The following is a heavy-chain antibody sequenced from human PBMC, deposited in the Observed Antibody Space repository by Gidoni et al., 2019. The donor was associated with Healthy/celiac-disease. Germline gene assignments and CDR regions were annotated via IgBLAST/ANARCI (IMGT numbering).Heavy chain of an antibody. V-gene: IGHV4-61*01. CDR1: GGSVRSGSYH. CDR2: IYYSGST. Sequence: QVQLPESGPGLVKPSETLSPTCTGSGGSVRSGSYHWSWVRQPPGKGLEWIGYIYYSGSTNYNPSLKSRVTISVDTSKNQFSLKLSSVTAADTAVYYCARVFYYYGSGSQAFDIWGQGTMVTVSS. CDR3: ARVFYYYGSGSQAFDI. J-gene: IGHJ3*02. D-gene: IGHD3-10*01.